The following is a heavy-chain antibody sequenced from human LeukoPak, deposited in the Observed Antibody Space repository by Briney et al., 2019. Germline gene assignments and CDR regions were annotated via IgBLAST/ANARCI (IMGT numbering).Heavy chain of an antibody. V-gene: IGHV3-30-3*01. D-gene: IGHD6-13*01. Sequence: PGGSLRLSCAASGFTFSSYAMHWVRQAPGKGLEWVAVISYDGSNKYYADSVKGRFTISRDNSKNTLYLQMNSLRAEDTAVYYCARSSLRSRGEQQLARYWFDPWGQGTLVTVSS. CDR1: GFTFSSYA. J-gene: IGHJ5*02. CDR3: ARSSLRSRGEQQLARYWFDP. CDR2: ISYDGSNK.